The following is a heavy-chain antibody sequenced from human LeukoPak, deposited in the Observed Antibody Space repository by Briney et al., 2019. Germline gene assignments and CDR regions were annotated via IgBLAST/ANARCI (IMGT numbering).Heavy chain of an antibody. V-gene: IGHV3-21*06. CDR1: NFTFSHYA. CDR2: ISDIGSYI. CDR3: AKGDY. Sequence: PGGSLRLSCEASNFTFSHYAMNWFRQTPGKWLEWVASISDIGSYIYYADSVKGRFTIYRDNSKNTLYLQMNSLRAEDTAVYYCAKGDYWGQGTLVTVSS. J-gene: IGHJ4*02.